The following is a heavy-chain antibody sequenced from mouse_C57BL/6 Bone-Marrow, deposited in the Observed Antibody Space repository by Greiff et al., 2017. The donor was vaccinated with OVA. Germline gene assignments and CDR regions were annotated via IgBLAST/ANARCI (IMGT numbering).Heavy chain of an antibody. Sequence: VKLQESGAELARPGASVKLSCKASGYTFTSYGISWVKQRTGQGLEWIGEIYPRSGNTYYNEKFKGKATLTADKSSSTAYMELRSLTSEDSAVYFCARRGGSSYVGAYWGQGTLVTVSA. CDR2: IYPRSGNT. D-gene: IGHD1-1*01. J-gene: IGHJ3*01. CDR1: GYTFTSYG. V-gene: IGHV1-81*01. CDR3: ARRGGSSYVGAY.